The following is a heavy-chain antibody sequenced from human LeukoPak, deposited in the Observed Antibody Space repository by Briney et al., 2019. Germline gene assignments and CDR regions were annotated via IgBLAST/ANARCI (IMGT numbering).Heavy chain of an antibody. CDR1: GFTFGNYA. CDR3: TRNGGWYADY. J-gene: IGHJ4*02. CDR2: IRSKAYGGTP. V-gene: IGHV3-49*03. D-gene: IGHD6-13*01. Sequence: GGSLRLSCTASGFTFGNYAMSWFRQAPGKGLEWVGFIRSKAYGGTPEYAASVKGRSTISRDDSKSIVYLQMSSLKIEDTAIYYCTRNGGWYADYWGQGTLVTVPS.